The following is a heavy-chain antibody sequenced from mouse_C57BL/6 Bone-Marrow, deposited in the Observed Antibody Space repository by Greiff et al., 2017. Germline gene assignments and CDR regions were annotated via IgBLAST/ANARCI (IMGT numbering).Heavy chain of an antibody. D-gene: IGHD1-1*01. Sequence: QVQLQQSDAELVKPGASVKISCKVSGYTFTDHTIHWMKQRPEQGLEWIGYIYPRDGSTKYNEKFKGKATLTADKSSSTAYMQLNSLTSEDSAVYFCAREDYYGSSYVGYFDDWGQGTTLTVAS. CDR2: IYPRDGST. CDR3: AREDYYGSSYVGYFDD. CDR1: GYTFTDHT. V-gene: IGHV1-78*01. J-gene: IGHJ2*01.